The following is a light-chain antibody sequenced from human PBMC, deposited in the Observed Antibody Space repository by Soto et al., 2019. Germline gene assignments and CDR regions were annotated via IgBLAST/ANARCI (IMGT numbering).Light chain of an antibody. CDR2: GAS. Sequence: EIVMTQSPSTLSVSPWERATLSFRASQIVSSNLAWYQQRPGQAPRLLIYGASSRATGIPDRFSGSGSGTDFTLTIRRLEPDDFAVYYCQKYGSFWTFGQGTKVDI. CDR3: QKYGSFWT. V-gene: IGKV3-20*01. J-gene: IGKJ1*01. CDR1: QIVSSN.